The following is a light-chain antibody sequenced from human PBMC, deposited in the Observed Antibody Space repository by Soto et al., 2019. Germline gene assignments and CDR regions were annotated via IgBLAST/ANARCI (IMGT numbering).Light chain of an antibody. CDR2: GAS. V-gene: IGKV3-20*01. CDR3: QQYGSSPRGIT. CDR1: QSVSSSY. Sequence: EIVLTQSPGTLSLSPGERATLSCRASQSVSSSYLAWYQQKPGQAPRLLIYGASSRATGIPDRFSGSGSGTDFTLTISGLEPEDFAVYYCQQYGSSPRGITFGQGTRLEIK. J-gene: IGKJ5*01.